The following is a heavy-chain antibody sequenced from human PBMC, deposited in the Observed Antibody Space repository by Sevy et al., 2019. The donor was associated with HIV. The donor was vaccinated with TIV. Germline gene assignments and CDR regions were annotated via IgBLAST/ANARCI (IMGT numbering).Heavy chain of an antibody. D-gene: IGHD3-10*01. CDR3: ARLRGGYGNGWFYYYMDV. J-gene: IGHJ6*03. V-gene: IGHV4-39*01. Sequence: SETLSLTCSVTGGSIRRGDYFWGWIRQSLGKGLEWIGSITDSGSTYYNPSLKSRVTMSVDTSKNQFSLKLSSVTAADTAVHYCARLRGGYGNGWFYYYMDVWGKGTTVTVSS. CDR1: GGSIRRGDYF. CDR2: ITDSGST.